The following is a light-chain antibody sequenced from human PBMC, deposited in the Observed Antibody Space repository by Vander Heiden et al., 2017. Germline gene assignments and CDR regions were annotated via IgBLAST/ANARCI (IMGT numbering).Light chain of an antibody. CDR3: AAWDDSLSGPL. J-gene: IGLJ3*02. CDR1: TSNIGSNY. CDR2: RNN. Sequence: QSVLTQPPSASGTPGPRVHLPCSGSTSNIGSNYVYWYQQLPGTAPKLLIYRNNQRPSGVPDRFSGSKSGTSASLAISGLRSEDEADYYCAAWDDSLSGPLFGGGTKLTVL. V-gene: IGLV1-47*01.